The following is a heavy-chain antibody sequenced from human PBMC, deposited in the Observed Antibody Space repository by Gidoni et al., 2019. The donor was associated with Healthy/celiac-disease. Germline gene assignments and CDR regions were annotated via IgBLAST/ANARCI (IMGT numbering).Heavy chain of an antibody. CDR3: AKGSGSSGWIIDY. V-gene: IGHV3-30*18. Sequence: QVQLVESGRGVVQPVRSLRLSGAAAGMPFSSYGMHWVRQAPGKGLEWVAVISDDGGNIYYADSVKGRFTISRDNSKNTLYLRMSRLRAEDTAVYYCAKGSGSSGWIIDYWGQGTLVTVSS. D-gene: IGHD6-19*01. J-gene: IGHJ4*02. CDR1: GMPFSSYG. CDR2: ISDDGGNI.